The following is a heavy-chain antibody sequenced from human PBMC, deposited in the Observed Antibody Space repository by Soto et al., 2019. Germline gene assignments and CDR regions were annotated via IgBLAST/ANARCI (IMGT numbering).Heavy chain of an antibody. J-gene: IGHJ6*02. CDR2: ISGYNGKT. Sequence: QVQLVQSGAEVKKPGASVKVSCKASGYTFTRYGISWVRQAPGQGPEWMGWISGYNGKTNYEQKLQGRVTMTTDTSTSTAYMELRSLRSDDTALYYCARDIVVVPAAIVPDYRYYAMDVWGQGTTVTVSS. D-gene: IGHD2-2*02. V-gene: IGHV1-18*01. CDR3: ARDIVVVPAAIVPDYRYYAMDV. CDR1: GYTFTRYG.